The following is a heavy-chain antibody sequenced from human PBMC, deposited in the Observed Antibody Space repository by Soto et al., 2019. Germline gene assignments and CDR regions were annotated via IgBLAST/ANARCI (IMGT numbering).Heavy chain of an antibody. J-gene: IGHJ4*02. D-gene: IGHD6-6*01. CDR2: IYYSGST. V-gene: IGHV4-39*01. CDR1: GGSISSSSYY. Sequence: QLQLQESGPGLVKPSETLSLTCTVSGGSISSSSYYWGWIRQPPGKGLEWIGSIYYSGSTYYNPSLKSRVTISVDTSKNQFSLKLSSVTAADTAVYYCARYSSSDDFDYWGQGTLVTVSS. CDR3: ARYSSSDDFDY.